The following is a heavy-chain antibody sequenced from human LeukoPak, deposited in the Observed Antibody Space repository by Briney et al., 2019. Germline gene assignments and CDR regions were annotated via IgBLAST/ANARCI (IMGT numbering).Heavy chain of an antibody. CDR1: GFTFSNFA. J-gene: IGHJ4*02. CDR3: AKYRTTTAPPRNFDY. D-gene: IGHD1-14*01. CDR2: IGGDSGGI. V-gene: IGHV3-23*01. Sequence: PGGSLRLSCAASGFTFSNFAMIWVRQAPGKGLEWLSAIGGDSGGIQYADSVKGRFTISRDNSKNTLYLQMNSLRADDTAVYYCAKYRTTTAPPRNFDYWGQGTLVSVSS.